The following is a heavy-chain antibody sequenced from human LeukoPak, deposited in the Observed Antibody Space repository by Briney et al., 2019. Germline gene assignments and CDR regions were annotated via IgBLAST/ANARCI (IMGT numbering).Heavy chain of an antibody. CDR3: AKAGPNDREYYYGLSYYFDY. CDR2: LTASGGTT. V-gene: IGHV3-23*01. Sequence: GGSLRLSCAASGFTFNTYAMSWIRQAPGKGLEWVSALTASGGTTYSADSVKGRFTISRDNSKNTLYLQMASLRVEDTAVYYCAKAGPNDREYYYGLSYYFDYWGQGTLVTVSS. D-gene: IGHD3-10*01. J-gene: IGHJ4*02. CDR1: GFTFNTYA.